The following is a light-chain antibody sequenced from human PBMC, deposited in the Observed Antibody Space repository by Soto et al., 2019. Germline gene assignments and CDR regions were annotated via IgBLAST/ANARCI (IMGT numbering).Light chain of an antibody. CDR3: QQRWDWPLT. CDR2: AAS. Sequence: EIVLTQSPATLSLSPGERATLSCRASQSVSNYLAWYQQKPGQAPRLLIYAASDRATGIPARFSGSETGTDFTLTINNLEPEDSAVYYCQQRWDWPLTFGGGTKVDIK. J-gene: IGKJ4*01. V-gene: IGKV3-11*01. CDR1: QSVSNY.